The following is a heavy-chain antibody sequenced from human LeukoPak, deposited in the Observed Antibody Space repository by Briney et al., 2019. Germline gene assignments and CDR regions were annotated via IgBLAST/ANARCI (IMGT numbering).Heavy chain of an antibody. CDR1: GYTFTSYD. CDR3: ARWGGTYQTYFDY. V-gene: IGHV1-18*01. J-gene: IGHJ4*02. CDR2: ISGYTGNT. Sequence: GASVEVSCKTSGYTFTSYDISWVRQAPGQGLEWMGYISGYTGNTNYAQNLQDRVTITTDTSTSTAYMELRSLRSDDTAVYYCARWGGTYQTYFDYWGQGTLITVSS. D-gene: IGHD2-2*01.